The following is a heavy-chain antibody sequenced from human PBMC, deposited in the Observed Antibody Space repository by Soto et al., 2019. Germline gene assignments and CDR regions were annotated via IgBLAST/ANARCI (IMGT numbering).Heavy chain of an antibody. CDR1: GDSVSSNSAA. CDR2: TYYRSQWYN. D-gene: IGHD2-2*01. V-gene: IGHV6-1*01. CDR3: ARDLVVPAAPDGDDWFDP. Sequence: SKTLSLTCAISGDSVSSNSAAWHWIRQSPSRGLEWLGRTYYRSQWYNDYTVSVKIRITNNPDTSKNQFSLQLNSVTPEDTAVYYCARDLVVPAAPDGDDWFDPWGQGTLVTVSS. J-gene: IGHJ5*02.